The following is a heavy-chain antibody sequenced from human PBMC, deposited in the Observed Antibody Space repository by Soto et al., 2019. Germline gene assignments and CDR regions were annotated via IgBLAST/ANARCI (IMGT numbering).Heavy chain of an antibody. Sequence: EVQLLESGGGLVQPGGSLRLSCAASGFTFSNYAVTWVRQAPGKGLEWVSTISGSCGSTYYADSVKGRFTISRDNSKNTLYLQMNSLRAEDTAVYYCAKDQGSSWYEIDYWGQGTLVTVSS. CDR1: GFTFSNYA. CDR3: AKDQGSSWYEIDY. D-gene: IGHD6-13*01. CDR2: ISGSCGST. J-gene: IGHJ4*02. V-gene: IGHV3-23*01.